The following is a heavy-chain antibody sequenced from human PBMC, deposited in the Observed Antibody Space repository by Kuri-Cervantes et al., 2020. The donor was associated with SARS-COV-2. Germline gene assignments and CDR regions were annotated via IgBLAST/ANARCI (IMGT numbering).Heavy chain of an antibody. J-gene: IGHJ4*02. CDR3: ARDWYSSGWTVVDY. CDR1: GGSISSGDYY. V-gene: IGHV4-30-4*08. D-gene: IGHD6-19*01. CDR2: IYYSGST. Sequence: SETLSLTCTVSGGSISSGDYYWSWIRQPPGKGLEWIGYIYYSGSTYYNPSLKSRVTMSLDTSKNQFSLKLSSVTVADTAVYYCARDWYSSGWTVVDYWGQGTLVTVSS.